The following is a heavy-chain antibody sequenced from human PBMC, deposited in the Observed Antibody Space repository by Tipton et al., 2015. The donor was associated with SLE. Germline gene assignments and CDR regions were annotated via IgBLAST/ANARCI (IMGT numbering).Heavy chain of an antibody. J-gene: IGHJ4*02. CDR3: ARSSTIGGVRGPFDS. D-gene: IGHD3-3*01. CDR2: VNHSGST. CDR1: GVSFSDYF. Sequence: LRLSCAVYGVSFSDYFWNWIRQSPGKGLEWIGEVNHSGSTDYHPSLKSRVTMSVDTSKNQFSLKLESLTAADTAVCYCARSSTIGGVRGPFDSWGQGTLVTVS. V-gene: IGHV4-34*01.